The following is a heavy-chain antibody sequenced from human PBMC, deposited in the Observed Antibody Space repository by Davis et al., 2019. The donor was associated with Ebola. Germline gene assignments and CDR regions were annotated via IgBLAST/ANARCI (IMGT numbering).Heavy chain of an antibody. J-gene: IGHJ4*02. Sequence: GESLKISCTASGFTFSNYAINWVRQAPGKGLEWVAVISYDGSNEYYADSVKGRFTISRDNAKNSLYLQMNSLRAEDTAVYYCARDILYSSGWYDYWGQGTLVTVSS. CDR3: ARDILYSSGWYDY. D-gene: IGHD6-19*01. CDR2: ISYDGSNE. V-gene: IGHV3-30-3*01. CDR1: GFTFSNYA.